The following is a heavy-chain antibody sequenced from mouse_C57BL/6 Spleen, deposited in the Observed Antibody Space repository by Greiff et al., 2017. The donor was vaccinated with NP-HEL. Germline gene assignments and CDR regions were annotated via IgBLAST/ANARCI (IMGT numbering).Heavy chain of an antibody. CDR2: INYDGSST. CDR3: ARESTVVARGYFDY. V-gene: IGHV5-16*01. Sequence: EVKLVESEGGLVQPGSSMKLSCTASGFTFSDYYMAWVRQVPEKGLEWVANINYDGSSTYYLDSLKSRFIISRDNAKNILYLQMSSLKSEDTATYYCARESTVVARGYFDYWGQGTTLTVSS. D-gene: IGHD1-1*01. J-gene: IGHJ2*01. CDR1: GFTFSDYY.